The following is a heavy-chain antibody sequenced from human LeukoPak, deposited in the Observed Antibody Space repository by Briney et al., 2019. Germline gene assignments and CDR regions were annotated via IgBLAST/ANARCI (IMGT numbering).Heavy chain of an antibody. J-gene: IGHJ4*02. Sequence: GSLRLSCAASGFTFSDYYMSWIRQGPGKGLEWVSYISSGGSYTNHAESVKGRFTISRDNAKNSLYLQMNNLRAEDTAVYYCARMARGGLFDYWGQGTLVTVSS. V-gene: IGHV3-11*06. D-gene: IGHD3-10*01. CDR1: GFTFSDYY. CDR2: ISSGGSYT. CDR3: ARMARGGLFDY.